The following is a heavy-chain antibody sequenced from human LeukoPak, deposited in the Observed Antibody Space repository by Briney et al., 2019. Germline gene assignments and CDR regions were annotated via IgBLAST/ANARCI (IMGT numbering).Heavy chain of an antibody. D-gene: IGHD2-21*02. J-gene: IGHJ4*02. CDR2: ISGSGGST. V-gene: IGHV3-23*01. CDR1: GFTFSSYA. Sequence: PGGSLRLSCAASGFTFSSYAMNWVRQAPGKGLEWVSTISGSGGSTFYADSVKGRFTISRDNSKNTLYLQVNSLRAEDTAVYYCAKVKCGGDCYDYFDYWGQGTLVTACS. CDR3: AKVKCGGDCYDYFDY.